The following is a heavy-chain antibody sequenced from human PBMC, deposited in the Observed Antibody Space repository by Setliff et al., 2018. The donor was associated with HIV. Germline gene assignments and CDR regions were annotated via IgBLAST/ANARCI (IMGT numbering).Heavy chain of an antibody. CDR3: ARVAMVRGVIPPDFDYYYYYMDV. CDR1: GGSISSSSYY. J-gene: IGHJ6*03. D-gene: IGHD3-10*01. CDR2: IYYSGIT. Sequence: SETLSLTCTVSGGSISSSSYYWGWIRQPPGKGLEWIGSIYYSGITYYNPSLKSRVTISVDTSNNQFSLKLSSVTAADTAVYYCARVAMVRGVIPPDFDYYYYYMDVWGKGTTVTVSS. V-gene: IGHV4-39*07.